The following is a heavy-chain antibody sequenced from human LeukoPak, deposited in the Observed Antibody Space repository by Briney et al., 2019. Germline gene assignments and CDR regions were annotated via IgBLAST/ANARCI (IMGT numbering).Heavy chain of an antibody. Sequence: GASVKVSCKASGYTFTSYYMHWVRQAPGQGLEWMGIINPSGGSTSYAQKFQGRVTMTRDTSTSTVYMELSSLRSEDTAVYYCARDFSDGGYYHWYFDLWGRGTLVTVSS. D-gene: IGHD3-22*01. CDR1: GYTFTSYY. J-gene: IGHJ2*01. CDR3: ARDFSDGGYYHWYFDL. V-gene: IGHV1-46*01. CDR2: INPSGGST.